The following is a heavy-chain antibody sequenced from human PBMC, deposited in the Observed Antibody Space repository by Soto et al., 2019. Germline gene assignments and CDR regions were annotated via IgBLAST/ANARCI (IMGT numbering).Heavy chain of an antibody. CDR1: GATLSSHA. D-gene: IGHD2-15*01. V-gene: IGHV1-69*13. CDR2: IIPIFGTA. J-gene: IGHJ4*03. Sequence: GASVKVSCEASGATLSSHAISWVRQAPGQGLQWMGGIIPIFGTADYAQKFQRRVTITADESTSTAYMELSSLRSQGTAVYYCAREGYCSGGSCCVLRAFDLRGQGTLLTCS. CDR3: AREGYCSGGSCCVLRAFDL.